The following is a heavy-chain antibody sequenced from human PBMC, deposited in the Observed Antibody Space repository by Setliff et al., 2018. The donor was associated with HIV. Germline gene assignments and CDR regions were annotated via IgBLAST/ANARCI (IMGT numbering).Heavy chain of an antibody. V-gene: IGHV4-39*07. J-gene: IGHJ3*02. D-gene: IGHD2-2*01. CDR3: ARRRSMPNNAFDI. CDR2: IYYSGST. CDR1: GASISSSGYY. Sequence: SETLSLTCTVSGASISSSGYYWGWIRQPPGKGLEWIGTIYYSGSTYYNPSLKSRVTISVHTSKNQFSLKLSSVTAADTAVYYCARRRSMPNNAFDIWGQGTMVTVSS.